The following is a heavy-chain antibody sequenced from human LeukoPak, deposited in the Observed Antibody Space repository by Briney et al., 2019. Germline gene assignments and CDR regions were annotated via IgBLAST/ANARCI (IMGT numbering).Heavy chain of an antibody. J-gene: IGHJ3*01. CDR3: ATDYGDSPWAFDL. D-gene: IGHD4-17*01. Sequence: PGRSLRLSCAASGFTFSTYALHWVRQSPGKGLEWVAFISYDGTNKYYADSVKGRFTISRDNSMNTLYLQMNSLRTEDTAVYYCATDYGDSPWAFDLWGQGTVVTVSS. CDR2: ISYDGTNK. V-gene: IGHV3-30-3*01. CDR1: GFTFSTYA.